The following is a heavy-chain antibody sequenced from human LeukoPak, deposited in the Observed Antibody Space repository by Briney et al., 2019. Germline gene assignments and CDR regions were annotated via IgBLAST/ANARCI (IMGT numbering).Heavy chain of an antibody. V-gene: IGHV3-21*01. CDR2: ISSSSSYI. D-gene: IGHD3-10*01. CDR1: GVTFSSYS. CDR3: ARDSGKWVSDAFDI. J-gene: IGHJ3*02. Sequence: GGSLRLSCAASGVTFSSYSMNWVRQAPGKGLEWVSSISSSSSYIYYADSVKGRFTISRDNAKNSLYLQMNSLRAEDTAVYYCARDSGKWVSDAFDIWGQGTMVTVSS.